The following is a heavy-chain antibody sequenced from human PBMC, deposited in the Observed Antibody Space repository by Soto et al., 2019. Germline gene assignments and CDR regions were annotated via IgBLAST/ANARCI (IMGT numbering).Heavy chain of an antibody. D-gene: IGHD3-10*01. CDR3: VRDRGHPDSFDL. CDR2: INSDGSTI. CDR1: GFTFSPFW. J-gene: IGHJ3*01. V-gene: IGHV3-74*01. Sequence: GGSLRLSCADSGFTFSPFWMHWVRQAPGKGLVWLSHINSDGSTIVYADSVKGRFTISRDNAKNTLYLQMNSLRVEDTAVYYCVRDRGHPDSFDLWGQWTMVTVSS.